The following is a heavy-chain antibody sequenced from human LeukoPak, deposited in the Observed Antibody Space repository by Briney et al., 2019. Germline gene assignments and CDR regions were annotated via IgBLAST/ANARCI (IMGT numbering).Heavy chain of an antibody. CDR3: ARRRRYYDSSGRPFDY. V-gene: IGHV4-59*12. D-gene: IGHD3-22*01. CDR2: IYYSGST. J-gene: IGHJ4*02. Sequence: SETLSLTCTVSGGSISSYYWSWIRQPPGKGLEWIGYIYYSGSTNYNPSLKSRVTISVDTSKNQFSLKLSSVTAADTAVYYCARRRRYYDSSGRPFDYWGQGTLVTVSS. CDR1: GGSISSYY.